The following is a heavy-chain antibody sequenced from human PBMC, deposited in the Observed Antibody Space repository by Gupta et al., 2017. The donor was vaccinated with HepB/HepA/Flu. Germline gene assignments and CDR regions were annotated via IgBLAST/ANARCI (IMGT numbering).Heavy chain of an antibody. CDR2: IYWDDDE. CDR3: AHSVTVPGSADWFDP. J-gene: IGHJ5*02. D-gene: IGHD6-19*01. CDR1: GLSLSTSGVG. Sequence: QITLKESGPMLVKPTQTLTLTCTFSGLSLSTSGVGVGWIRQPPGKALEWLALIYWDDDERYSPSLQNRLTITKDTSKNQVVLTMTNMDPVDTATYDGAHSVTVPGSADWFDPWGQGTLVTVSS. V-gene: IGHV2-5*02.